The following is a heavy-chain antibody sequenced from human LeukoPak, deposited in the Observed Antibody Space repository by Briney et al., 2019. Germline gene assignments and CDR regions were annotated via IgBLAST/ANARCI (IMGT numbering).Heavy chain of an antibody. Sequence: ASVKVSCKSSGYTFSTSGVTWVRQAPGQGLEWMGWISAYNGNTNYAQKLQGRVTMTTDTSTSTAYMELRSLRSDDTAVYYCASDSTNCTNGVCYLGYWGQGTLVTVSS. V-gene: IGHV1-18*01. CDR3: ASDSTNCTNGVCYLGY. J-gene: IGHJ4*02. CDR1: GYTFSTSG. CDR2: ISAYNGNT. D-gene: IGHD2-8*01.